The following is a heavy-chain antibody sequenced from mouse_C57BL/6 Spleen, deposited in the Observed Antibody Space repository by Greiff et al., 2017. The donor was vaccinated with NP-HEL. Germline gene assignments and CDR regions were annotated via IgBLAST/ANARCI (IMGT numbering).Heavy chain of an antibody. CDR3: ASATGDGFDY. V-gene: IGHV1-69*01. D-gene: IGHD4-1*01. J-gene: IGHJ2*01. CDR2: IDPSDSYT. Sequence: QVQLQQPGAELVMPGASVKLSCKASGYTFTSYWMHWVKQRPGQGLEWIGEIDPSDSYTNYNQKFKGKSTLTVDKSSSTAYMQLSILTSEDSAVYYCASATGDGFDYWGQGTTLTVSS. CDR1: GYTFTSYW.